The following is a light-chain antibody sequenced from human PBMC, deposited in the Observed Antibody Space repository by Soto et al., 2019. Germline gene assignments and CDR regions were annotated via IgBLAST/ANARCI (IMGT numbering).Light chain of an antibody. CDR2: GAS. V-gene: IGKV3-20*01. CDR3: QQYVSSPWT. J-gene: IGKJ1*01. Sequence: EIVLTQSPGTLSLSPGERATLSCRASQSVTSNSLAWYRQKPGQAPGLLFYGASNRATGIPERFSGSGSGTDFTLIISRLEPEDFAVYYCQQYVSSPWTFGQGTKVEI. CDR1: QSVTSNS.